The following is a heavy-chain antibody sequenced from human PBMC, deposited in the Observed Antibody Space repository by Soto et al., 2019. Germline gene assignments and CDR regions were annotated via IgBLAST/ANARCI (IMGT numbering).Heavy chain of an antibody. CDR3: ARDGDPRSAFWLGPLGGGWFDP. Sequence: QVQLVQSGAEVKKPGSSVKVSCKASGGTFGTSAITWVRQAPGQGLEWMGGIVPMFGTANHAQKFQGRFTITAEESTTTAYMEPTSLRSEDTAVYFCARDGDPRSAFWLGPLGGGWFDPWGQGALVTVSS. D-gene: IGHD2-21*01. CDR1: GGTFGTSA. CDR2: IVPMFGTA. V-gene: IGHV1-69*12. J-gene: IGHJ5*02.